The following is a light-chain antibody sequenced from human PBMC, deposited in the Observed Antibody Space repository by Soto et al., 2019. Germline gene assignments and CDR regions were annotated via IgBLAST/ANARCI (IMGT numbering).Light chain of an antibody. J-gene: IGLJ2*01. CDR1: SGSIASNY. CDR2: EDN. Sequence: NFMLTQPHSVSESSGKTVTISCTRSSGSIASNYVQWYQQRPGSAPTPVIYEDNERPSGVPDRFSGSIDSSSNSASLTISGLKTGDEADYYCQSYHSGNVVFGGGTKLTVL. V-gene: IGLV6-57*04. CDR3: QSYHSGNVV.